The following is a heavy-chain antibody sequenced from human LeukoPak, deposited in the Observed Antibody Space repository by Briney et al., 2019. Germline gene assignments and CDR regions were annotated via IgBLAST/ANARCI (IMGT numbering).Heavy chain of an antibody. V-gene: IGHV3-30*02. Sequence: GGSLRLSRAASGFTFSRYGLHWVRQAPGKGLEWVAFIRDDGSTRYYTDSVKGRFTVSRDNSKNTLYLQMNSLRAEDTAVYYCAREGQLGFDYWGQGTLVTVSS. CDR3: AREGQLGFDY. D-gene: IGHD6-6*01. CDR2: IRDDGSTR. CDR1: GFTFSRYG. J-gene: IGHJ4*02.